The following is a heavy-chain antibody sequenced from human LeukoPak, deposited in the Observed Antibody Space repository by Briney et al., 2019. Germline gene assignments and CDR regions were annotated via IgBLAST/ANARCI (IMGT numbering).Heavy chain of an antibody. D-gene: IGHD3-16*01. J-gene: IGHJ4*02. CDR1: GLTFSNAW. CDR2: ISSSSSTI. CDR3: AREKGVSDY. Sequence: GGSLRLSCVASGLTFSNAWMSWVRQAPGKGLEWVSYISSSSSTIYYADSVKGRFTISRDNAKNSLYLQMNSLRDEDTAVYYCAREKGVSDYWGQGTLVTVSS. V-gene: IGHV3-48*02.